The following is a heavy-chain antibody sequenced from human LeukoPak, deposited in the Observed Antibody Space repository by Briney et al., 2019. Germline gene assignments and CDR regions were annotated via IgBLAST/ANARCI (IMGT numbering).Heavy chain of an antibody. CDR2: ISYDGSNK. CDR3: ARDYRRDIVVVPAAYYFDY. D-gene: IGHD2-2*01. J-gene: IGHJ4*02. Sequence: GGSLRLSCAASRFTFSSCAMHWVRQAPGKGLEWVAVISYDGSNKYYADSVKGRFTISRDNSKNTLYLQMNSLRADDTAVYCCARDYRRDIVVVPAAYYFDYWGQGTLVTVSS. CDR1: RFTFSSCA. V-gene: IGHV3-30-3*01.